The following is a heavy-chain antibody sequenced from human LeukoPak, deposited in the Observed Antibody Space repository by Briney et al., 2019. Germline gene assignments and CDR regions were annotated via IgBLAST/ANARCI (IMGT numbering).Heavy chain of an antibody. V-gene: IGHV3-30*18. Sequence: GRSLRLSCAASGFTFSSYGMHWVRQAPGKGLEWVAVISCDGSNKYYADSVKGRFTISRDNSKNTLYLQMNSLRAEDTAVYYCAKGIGAYYGSGSYIDYWGQGTLVTVSS. CDR2: ISCDGSNK. CDR3: AKGIGAYYGSGSYIDY. J-gene: IGHJ4*02. D-gene: IGHD3-10*01. CDR1: GFTFSSYG.